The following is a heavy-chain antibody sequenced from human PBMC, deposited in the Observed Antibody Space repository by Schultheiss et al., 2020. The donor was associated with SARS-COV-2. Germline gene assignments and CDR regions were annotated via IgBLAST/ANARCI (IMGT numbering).Heavy chain of an antibody. Sequence: GSLRLSCAVSGGSISSSSYYWGWIRQPPGKGLEWIGSIYYSGSTYYNPSLKSRVTLSVDTSKNQFSLKLSSVTAADTAVYYCARDSGYVFRAFDIWGQGTMVTVSS. CDR2: IYYSGST. V-gene: IGHV4-39*07. CDR1: GGSISSSSYY. J-gene: IGHJ3*02. D-gene: IGHD5-12*01. CDR3: ARDSGYVFRAFDI.